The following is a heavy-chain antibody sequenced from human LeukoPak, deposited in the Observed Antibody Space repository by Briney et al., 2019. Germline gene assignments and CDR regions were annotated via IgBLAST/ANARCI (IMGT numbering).Heavy chain of an antibody. CDR3: ARRAYGDDSFDY. CDR1: GFTSRSYS. Sequence: GGSLRLSCAASGFTSRSYSMNWVRQAPGKGLEWVSYITSGSSPIYYADSVKGRFTISRDNAKNSLYLQMNSLRDEDTAVYYCARRAYGDDSFDYWGQGTLVTVSS. CDR2: ITSGSSPI. V-gene: IGHV3-48*02. J-gene: IGHJ4*02. D-gene: IGHD4-17*01.